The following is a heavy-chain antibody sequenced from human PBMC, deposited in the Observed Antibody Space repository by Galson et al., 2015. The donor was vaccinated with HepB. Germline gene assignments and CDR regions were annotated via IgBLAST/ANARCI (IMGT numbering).Heavy chain of an antibody. V-gene: IGHV3-23*01. CDR1: GFTFSSYA. D-gene: IGHD2-21*02. CDR2: ISGSGGST. J-gene: IGHJ4*02. Sequence: SLRLSCAASGFTFSSYAMSWVRQAPGKGLEWVSAISGSGGSTYYADSVKGRFTISRDNSKNTLYLQMNSLRAEDTAVYYCAKDAPYCGGDCYEYFDYWGQGTLVTVSS. CDR3: AKDAPYCGGDCYEYFDY.